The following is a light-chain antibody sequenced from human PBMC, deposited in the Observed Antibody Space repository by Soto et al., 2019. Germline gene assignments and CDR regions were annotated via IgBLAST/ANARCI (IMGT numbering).Light chain of an antibody. CDR2: GAS. J-gene: IGKJ5*01. V-gene: IGKV3-11*01. Sequence: EIVLAQSPATRSLSPLEISARSCRASQSVHSYLAWYQQKPGQPPRLLIYGASSRATGIPARFSGSGSGTDFTLTISSLEPEDFAVYYCQQRSKWQGFGQGTRLEIK. CDR3: QQRSKWQG. CDR1: QSVHSY.